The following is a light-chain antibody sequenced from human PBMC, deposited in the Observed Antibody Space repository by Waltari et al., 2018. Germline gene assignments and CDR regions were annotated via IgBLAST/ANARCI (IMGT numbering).Light chain of an antibody. J-gene: IGLJ3*02. CDR1: RGHSSNV. Sequence: QLVLTQAPSASASLGASVKHTCTLSRGHSSNVVAWHQQQPEKGPRYLMKVNSDGSHSKGDDIPDRFSGSSSGAERYLTISSLQSEDEADYYCQTGGHGTWVFGGGTKLTVL. V-gene: IGLV4-69*01. CDR3: QTGGHGTWV. CDR2: VNSDGSH.